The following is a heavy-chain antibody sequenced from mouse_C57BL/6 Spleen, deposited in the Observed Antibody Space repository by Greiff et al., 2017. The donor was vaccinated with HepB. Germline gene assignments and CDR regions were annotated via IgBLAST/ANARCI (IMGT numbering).Heavy chain of an antibody. V-gene: IGHV6-3*01. J-gene: IGHJ2*01. CDR3: TGGGTH. Sequence: EVTVEESGGGSVQPGGSMKLSCVASGFTFSNYWMNWVRQSPEKGLEWVAEIRLKSDNYATHYAESVKGRFTISRDDSKSSVYLQMNNLRAEDTGIDYCTGGGTHWGQGTTLTVSS. CDR2: IRLKSDNYAT. D-gene: IGHD3-3*01. CDR1: GFTFSNYW.